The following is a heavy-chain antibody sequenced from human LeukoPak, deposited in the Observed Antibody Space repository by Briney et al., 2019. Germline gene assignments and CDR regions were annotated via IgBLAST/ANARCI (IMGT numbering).Heavy chain of an antibody. CDR3: ARGRPHGNDY. D-gene: IGHD4-23*01. Sequence: GGSLSLSCAASGFTFISYWMNWVRQAPGKGLVWVSRIASDGSSTTYADSVKGRFSISRDNAKNTLYLQMNSLRVEDTAVYYCARGRPHGNDYWGQGTLVTVSS. V-gene: IGHV3-74*01. J-gene: IGHJ4*02. CDR1: GFTFISYW. CDR2: IASDGSST.